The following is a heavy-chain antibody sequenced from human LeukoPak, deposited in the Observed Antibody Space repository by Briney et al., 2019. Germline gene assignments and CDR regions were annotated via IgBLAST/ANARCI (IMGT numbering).Heavy chain of an antibody. CDR2: ILGGGDTT. V-gene: IGHV3-23*01. D-gene: IGHD3-10*01. Sequence: GGSLRLSCAASGFTVSSNYMSWVRQAPGKGLEWVSAILGGGDTTSYADSVKGRFTISRDNSKNTLYLQMNSLRAEDTAVYYCAKDLVSQRGVGSSEKVDYWGQGTLVTVSS. CDR3: AKDLVSQRGVGSSEKVDY. CDR1: GFTVSSNY. J-gene: IGHJ4*02.